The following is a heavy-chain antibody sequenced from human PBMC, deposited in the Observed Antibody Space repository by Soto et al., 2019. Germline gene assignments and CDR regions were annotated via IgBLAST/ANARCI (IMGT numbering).Heavy chain of an antibody. CDR2: IKQDGSEK. CDR1: GFTFSSYW. D-gene: IGHD6-13*01. CDR3: ARVSSSWYSDY. Sequence: TGGSLSLSCAASGFTFSSYWMSWVRQAPGKGLEWVANIKQDGSEKYYVDSVKGRFTISRDNAKNSLYLQMNSLRAEDTAVYYCARVSSSWYSDYWGQGTLVTVS. V-gene: IGHV3-7*01. J-gene: IGHJ4*02.